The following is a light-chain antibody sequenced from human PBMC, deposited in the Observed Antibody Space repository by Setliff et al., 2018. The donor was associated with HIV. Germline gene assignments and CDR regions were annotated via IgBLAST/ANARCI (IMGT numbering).Light chain of an antibody. CDR1: ASDIGNYNY. V-gene: IGLV2-11*01. Sequence: SVLTQPRSVSGSPGQSVTISCTGTASDIGNYNYVSWYQQHPDKVPKLIIYDVTKRPSGVPDRFSGSKSGNTASLTISGLQAEDEGDYYCCSYGGTSTSLYVFGTGTKVTVL. CDR3: CSYGGTSTSLYV. CDR2: DVT. J-gene: IGLJ1*01.